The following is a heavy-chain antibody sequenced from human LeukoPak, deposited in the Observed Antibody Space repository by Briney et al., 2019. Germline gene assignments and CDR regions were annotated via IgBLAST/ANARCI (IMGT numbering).Heavy chain of an antibody. CDR3: ARVLHYYFDY. V-gene: IGHV4-59*13. J-gene: IGHJ4*02. CDR1: GGSIRSYY. CDR2: ISYSGST. Sequence: SETLTLTCTVSGGSIRSYYWSWIRQPPGKGLEWIGYISYSGSTNYNPSLKSRVTISVDTSKNQFSLKLSSVTAADTAVYYCARVLHYYFDYWGQGTLVTVSS.